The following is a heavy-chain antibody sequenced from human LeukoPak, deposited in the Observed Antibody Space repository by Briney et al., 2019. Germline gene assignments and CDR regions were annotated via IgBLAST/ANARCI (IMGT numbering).Heavy chain of an antibody. CDR2: IIPILGIA. Sequence: ASVKVSCKASGCTFSSYAISWVRQAPGQGIEWMGRIIPILGIANYAQKFQGRVTITADKSTSTAYMELSSLRSEDTAVNYCARCERSSGCDTHWDYWREGT. CDR1: GCTFSSYA. CDR3: ARCERSSGCDTHWDY. J-gene: IGHJ4*02. D-gene: IGHD5-12*01. V-gene: IGHV1-69*04.